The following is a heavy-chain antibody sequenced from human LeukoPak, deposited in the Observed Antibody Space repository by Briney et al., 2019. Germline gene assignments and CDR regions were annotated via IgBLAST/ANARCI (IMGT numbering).Heavy chain of an antibody. D-gene: IGHD6-19*01. V-gene: IGHV3-7*01. CDR3: ARFPSSGWYSDAFDI. CDR2: IKQDGSEK. J-gene: IGHJ3*02. Sequence: PGGSLRLSCAASGFTFSSYWMSWVRQAPGKGLEWVANIKQDGSEKYYVDSVKGRFTISRDNSKNTLYLQMNSLRAEDTAVYYCARFPSSGWYSDAFDIWGQGTMVTVSS. CDR1: GFTFSSYW.